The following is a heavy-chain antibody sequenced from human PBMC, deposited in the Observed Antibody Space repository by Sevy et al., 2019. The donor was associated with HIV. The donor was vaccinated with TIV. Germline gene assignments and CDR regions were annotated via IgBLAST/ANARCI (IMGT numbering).Heavy chain of an antibody. CDR1: GGSISSGAYY. CDR2: IYYTGST. Sequence: SETLSLTCTVSGGSISSGAYYWSWIRQHPGTGLECIGYIYYTGSTYHNPSLRSRVTMSVDTSKNQFSLRLSSVTAADTAVYYCARNKSRRAVEYWFDPWGQGTLVTVSS. V-gene: IGHV4-31*03. J-gene: IGHJ5*02. CDR3: ARNKSRRAVEYWFDP. D-gene: IGHD2-15*01.